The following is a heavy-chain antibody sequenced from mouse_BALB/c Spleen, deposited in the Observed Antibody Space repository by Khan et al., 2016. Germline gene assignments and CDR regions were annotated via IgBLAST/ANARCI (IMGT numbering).Heavy chain of an antibody. D-gene: IGHD2-3*01. CDR2: ISYSGST. CDR1: CVPITSGF. J-gene: IGHJ2*01. V-gene: IGHV3-8*02. CDR3: ARCSLYYFDY. Sequence: VQLKESGPSLVKPSQILSPTCSVPCVPITSGFWNWIRKFPGNKLEYMGYISYSGSTFYNPSLKRRISITRDTSKNQYYLQFNAVTTEDTATYYCARCSLYYFDYWGQGTTLTVSS.